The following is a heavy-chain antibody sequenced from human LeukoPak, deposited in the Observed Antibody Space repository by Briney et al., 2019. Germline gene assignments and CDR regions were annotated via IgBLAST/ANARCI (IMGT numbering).Heavy chain of an antibody. CDR1: GYTFTTYG. D-gene: IGHD3-10*01. V-gene: IGHV1-18*01. CDR3: ARDRRSMVRGVNTLFDY. Sequence: GASVKVSCKASGYTFTTYGFSWVRQAPGQGLEWMGWISGYNGNTNYAQKLQGRVTMTTDTSTNTAYMGLRSLRSDDTAVYYCARDRRSMVRGVNTLFDYWGQGTLVTVSS. CDR2: ISGYNGNT. J-gene: IGHJ4*02.